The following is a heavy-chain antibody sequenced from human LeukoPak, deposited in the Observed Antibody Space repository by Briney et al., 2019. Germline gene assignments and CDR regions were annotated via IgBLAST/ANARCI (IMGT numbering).Heavy chain of an antibody. V-gene: IGHV4-34*01. CDR2: INHSGST. J-gene: IGHJ4*02. D-gene: IGHD2-15*01. CDR3: ARGYCSGGGCYRTFFDY. Sequence: PSETLSLTCAVYGGSFSGYYWSWIRQPPGKGLEWIGEINHSGSTNYNPSLKSRVTISVDTSKNQFSLKLSSVTAADTAVYYCARGYCSGGGCYRTFFDYWGQGTLVTVSS. CDR1: GGSFSGYY.